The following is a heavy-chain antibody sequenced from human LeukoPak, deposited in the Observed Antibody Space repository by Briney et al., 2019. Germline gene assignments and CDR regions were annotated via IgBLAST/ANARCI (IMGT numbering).Heavy chain of an antibody. J-gene: IGHJ4*02. Sequence: GGSLRLSCAASGFTFSSYAMSWVRQAPGKGLEWVSAISGSGGSTYYADSVKGRFTISRDNSKNPLYLQMTSLRAEDTAVYYCAKDLTTVTTSYWGQGTLVTVSS. CDR3: AKDLTTVTTSY. D-gene: IGHD4-17*01. V-gene: IGHV3-23*01. CDR2: ISGSGGST. CDR1: GFTFSSYA.